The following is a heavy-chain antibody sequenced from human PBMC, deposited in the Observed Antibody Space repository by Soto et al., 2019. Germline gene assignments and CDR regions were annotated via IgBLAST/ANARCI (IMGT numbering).Heavy chain of an antibody. D-gene: IGHD2-21*02. Sequence: NPSETLSLTCAVYGGSFRDYSWTWIRQPPGKGLEWIGEINHTGSTNYNPSLKSRVTISVDTSKNQFSLKVSSVTAADTAVYYCARRRVMTLWFDPWGQGTLVTVSS. CDR1: GGSFRDYS. CDR2: INHTGST. CDR3: ARRRVMTLWFDP. J-gene: IGHJ5*02. V-gene: IGHV4-34*01.